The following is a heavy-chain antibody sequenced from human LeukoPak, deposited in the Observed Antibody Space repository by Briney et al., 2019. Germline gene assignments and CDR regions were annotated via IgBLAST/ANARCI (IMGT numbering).Heavy chain of an antibody. CDR3: AREADAASFDY. J-gene: IGHJ4*02. Sequence: PGGSLRLSCAASGFTFSSYAMRWVRQAPGKGREWVAFISYDGSNKSYADSVKGRFTNYRDHSKNTLYLKMNSLRDEDTAVYYCAREADAASFDYWGQGTMVTVSS. V-gene: IGHV3-30*04. D-gene: IGHD2-15*01. CDR1: GFTFSSYA. CDR2: ISYDGSNK.